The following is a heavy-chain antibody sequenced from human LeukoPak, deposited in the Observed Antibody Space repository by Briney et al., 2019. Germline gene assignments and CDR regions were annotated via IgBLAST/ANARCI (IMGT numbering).Heavy chain of an antibody. CDR3: ARDWDYPAPVDYSNWFDS. D-gene: IGHD4-11*01. Sequence: ASVKVSCKASGYTFTNYYIHWMRQAPGQGLEWMGLVNPIDGTTNYAHKFQGRVTMTSDTSTSTVYMELSSLRSEDTAVYYCARDWDYPAPVDYSNWFDSWGQGTLVTVSP. V-gene: IGHV1-46*01. CDR2: VNPIDGTT. CDR1: GYTFTNYY. J-gene: IGHJ5*01.